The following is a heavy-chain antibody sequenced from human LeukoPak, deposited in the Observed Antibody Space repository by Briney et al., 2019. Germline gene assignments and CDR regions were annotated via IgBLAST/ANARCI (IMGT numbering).Heavy chain of an antibody. CDR1: GGSINSGGYY. J-gene: IGHJ4*02. CDR3: ARVIGYDQLDY. CDR2: IHHSGDT. Sequence: SETLSLTCTVSGGSINSGGYYWSWIRQHPRKGLEWIGYIHHSGDTHYKPSLKSRLTISVDTSKNQFSLKLTSVTAADTAVYYCARVIGYDQLDYWGQGTLVTVSS. D-gene: IGHD5-12*01. V-gene: IGHV4-31*03.